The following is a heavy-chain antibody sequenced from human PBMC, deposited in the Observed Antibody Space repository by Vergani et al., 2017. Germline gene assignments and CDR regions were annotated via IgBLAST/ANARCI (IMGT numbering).Heavy chain of an antibody. CDR1: GFTFSSYA. J-gene: IGHJ4*02. Sequence: EVQLLESGGGLVQPGGSLRLSCAASGFTFSSYAMSWVRQAPGKGLEWVSAISGSGGSTYYADSVKGRFTISRDNSKNTLYLQMNSLRAEDTAVYYCANSPLSIAAVRMYYFDYWGQGTLVTVYS. CDR3: ANSPLSIAAVRMYYFDY. CDR2: ISGSGGST. D-gene: IGHD6-13*01. V-gene: IGHV3-23*01.